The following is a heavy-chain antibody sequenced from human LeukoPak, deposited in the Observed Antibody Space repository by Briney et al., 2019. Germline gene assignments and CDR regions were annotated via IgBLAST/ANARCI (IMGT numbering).Heavy chain of an antibody. CDR2: TRDKANSYTT. CDR3: ARVTQSLLWFGEDCGMVV. D-gene: IGHD3-10*01. V-gene: IGHV3-72*01. J-gene: IGHJ6*04. Sequence: PGGSLRLSCAASGFTFRDAYMDWVRHAPGKGLEWGGRTRDKANSYTTEYAASVKGRFTISRDDSKNSLYLQMNSLKTEDTALYYCARVTQSLLWFGEDCGMVVWGKGATVTVSS. CDR1: GFTFRDAY.